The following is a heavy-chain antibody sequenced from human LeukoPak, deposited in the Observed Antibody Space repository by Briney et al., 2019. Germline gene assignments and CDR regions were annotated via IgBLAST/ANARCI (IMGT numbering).Heavy chain of an antibody. D-gene: IGHD1-26*01. CDR3: ARDGAGVGYWYFDL. CDR2: IIPIFGTA. V-gene: IGHV1-69*13. CDR1: GGTFSSYA. Sequence: ASVKVSCKASGGTFSSYAISWVRQAPGQGLEWMGGIIPIFGTANYAQKFQGRVTITADESTSTAYMELSSLRSEDTAVYYCARDGAGVGYWYFDLWGRGTLVTVSS. J-gene: IGHJ2*01.